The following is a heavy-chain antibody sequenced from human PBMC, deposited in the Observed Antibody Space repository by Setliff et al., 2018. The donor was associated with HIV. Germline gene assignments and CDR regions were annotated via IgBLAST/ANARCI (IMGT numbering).Heavy chain of an antibody. Sequence: GASVKVSCKASEYTFTSYYIHWVRQAPGQGLEWMGVINTSGGTTRNSQKFQGRVTMTRDTATSTVYLELRSLRSEDTAVYYCTREPPRRRGTVTGDYWGQGTLVTVSS. J-gene: IGHJ4*02. CDR1: EYTFTSYY. CDR2: INTSGGTT. CDR3: TREPPRRRGTVTGDY. D-gene: IGHD4-17*01. V-gene: IGHV1-46*01.